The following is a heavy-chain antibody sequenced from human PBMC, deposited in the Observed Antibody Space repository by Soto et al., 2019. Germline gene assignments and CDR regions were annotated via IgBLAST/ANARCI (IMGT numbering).Heavy chain of an antibody. J-gene: IGHJ6*02. CDR1: GYTFTGYY. CDR2: INPNSGGT. V-gene: IGHV1-2*04. Sequence: GASVKVSCKASGYTFTGYYMHWVRQAPGQGLEWMGWINPNSGGTNYAQKFQGWVTMTRDTSISTAYMELSRLRSDDTAVYYCARDGLYGDYYYYYYGMDVWGQGTTVTV. CDR3: ARDGLYGDYYYYYYGMDV. D-gene: IGHD4-17*01.